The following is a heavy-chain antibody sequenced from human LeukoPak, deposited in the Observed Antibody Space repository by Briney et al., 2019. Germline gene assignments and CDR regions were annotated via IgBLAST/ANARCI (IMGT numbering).Heavy chain of an antibody. CDR1: GFTFSSYW. V-gene: IGHV3-7*01. CDR3: XXXXXXXXXXXRILDYYYYYMDV. CDR2: IKEDGSEK. Sequence: GGSLRLSCAASGFTFSSYWMGWVRQAPGKGLEWVANIKEDGSEKYYVDSVKGRFTISRDNAKNSLYLQMNSLRVEDTAVYYXXXXXXXXXXXXRILDYYYYYMDVWGKGTTVTISS. J-gene: IGHJ6*03. D-gene: IGHD2/OR15-2a*01.